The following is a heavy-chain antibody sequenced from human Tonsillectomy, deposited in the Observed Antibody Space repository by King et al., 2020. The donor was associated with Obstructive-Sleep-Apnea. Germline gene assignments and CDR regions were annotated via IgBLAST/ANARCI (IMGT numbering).Heavy chain of an antibody. J-gene: IGHJ6*02. Sequence: QLQESGGGLVKPGGSLRLSCAASGFTFSNAWMSWVRQAQGKGLEWVGRIKSKTDGGTTDYAAPVKGRFTISRDDSKNTLYLQMNSLKTEDTAVYYCTTDRIAAAGNNYYYYYGMDVWGQGTTVTVSS. CDR2: IKSKTDGGTT. CDR1: GFTFSNAW. CDR3: TTDRIAAAGNNYYYYYGMDV. D-gene: IGHD6-13*01. V-gene: IGHV3-15*01.